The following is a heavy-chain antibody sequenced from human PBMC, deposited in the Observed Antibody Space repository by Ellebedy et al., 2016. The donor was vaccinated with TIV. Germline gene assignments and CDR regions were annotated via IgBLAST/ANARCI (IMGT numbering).Heavy chain of an antibody. CDR3: ARGSAYSGTNGLDV. CDR1: GGTFSSYA. CDR2: IIPVFGTA. D-gene: IGHD3-16*01. V-gene: IGHV1-69*13. J-gene: IGHJ6*02. Sequence: ASVKVSCKASGGTFSSYAVSWVRQAPGQGLEWMGGIIPVFGTANYARHFQGRVTITADESTSTVYMELSGLRSEDTAVYFCARGSAYSGTNGLDVWGQGTTVTVSS.